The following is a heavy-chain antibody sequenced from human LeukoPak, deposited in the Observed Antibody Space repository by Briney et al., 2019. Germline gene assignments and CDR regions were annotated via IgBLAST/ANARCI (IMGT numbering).Heavy chain of an antibody. Sequence: SETLSLTCAVYGGSFSGYYWSWIRQPPGKGLEWIGTIYYSGSTYYNPSRKSRVTISVDTSKNQFSLRLTSVIAADTAVYYCARLILDTCWIYDYWGQGTLVTVSS. J-gene: IGHJ4*02. V-gene: IGHV4-34*01. CDR2: IYYSGST. CDR3: ARLILDTCWIYDY. CDR1: GGSFSGYY. D-gene: IGHD1-1*01.